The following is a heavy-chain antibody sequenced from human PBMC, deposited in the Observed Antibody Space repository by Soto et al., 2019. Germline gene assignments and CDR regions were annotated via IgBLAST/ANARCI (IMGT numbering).Heavy chain of an antibody. CDR1: GASISIGAYY. J-gene: IGHJ5*02. Sequence: SETLSLTCSVSGASISIGAYYWSWIRQHPGKGLEWIGNIYYIGSAYYNPSLKSRVTISVDTSQNQFSLKLSSVTAADTAVYYCARGVLANWGPENWFDPWGQGTLVTVSS. CDR2: IYYIGSA. V-gene: IGHV4-31*03. CDR3: ARGVLANWGPENWFDP. D-gene: IGHD7-27*01.